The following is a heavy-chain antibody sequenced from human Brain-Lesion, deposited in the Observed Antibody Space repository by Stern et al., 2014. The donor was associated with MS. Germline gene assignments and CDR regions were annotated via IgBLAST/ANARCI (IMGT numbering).Heavy chain of an antibody. CDR2: VNNDGRRT. V-gene: IGHV3-74*01. CDR3: ARGERWFDS. Sequence: SGGSLRLSCAASGFTFSNYWMHWVRQAPGKGLVWVSRVNNDGRRTSYADSVKGRFTMSRDNAKNTLYLQMNSLRVEDTAIYYCARGERWFDSWGQGTLVTVSS. CDR1: GFTFSNYW. J-gene: IGHJ5*01.